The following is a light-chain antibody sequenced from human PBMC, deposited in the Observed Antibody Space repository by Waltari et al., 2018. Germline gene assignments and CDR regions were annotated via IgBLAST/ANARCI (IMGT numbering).Light chain of an antibody. CDR3: QQYNSYPFT. J-gene: IGKJ3*01. Sequence: DLQMTQSPSTLSASVGDRDTIICRASQRLSSYLAGYQQKPGKAHKLLIYKTSSVENGVPSSFSGTGSGTEFTLTISSLQPDDIATYYCQQYNSYPFTFGPGTKVDIK. V-gene: IGKV1-5*03. CDR2: KTS. CDR1: QRLSSY.